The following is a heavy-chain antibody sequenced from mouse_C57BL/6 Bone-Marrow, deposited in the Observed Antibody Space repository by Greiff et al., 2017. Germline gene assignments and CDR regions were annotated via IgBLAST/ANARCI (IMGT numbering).Heavy chain of an antibody. D-gene: IGHD3-2*02. Sequence: VQLQQSGAELVRPGTSVKVSCKASGYAFTNYLIEWVKQRPGQGLEWIGVINPGSGGTNYNEKFKGKATLTADKSSSTAYMQLSSLTSEDSAGYFCARRGWAMDYWGQGTSVTVSS. CDR1: GYAFTNYL. V-gene: IGHV1-54*01. CDR2: INPGSGGT. J-gene: IGHJ4*01. CDR3: ARRGWAMDY.